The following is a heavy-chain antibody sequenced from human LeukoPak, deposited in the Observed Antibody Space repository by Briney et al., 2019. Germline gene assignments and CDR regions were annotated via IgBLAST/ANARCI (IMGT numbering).Heavy chain of an antibody. V-gene: IGHV3-23*01. CDR1: GFTFSSYA. D-gene: IGHD6-13*01. J-gene: IGHJ4*02. CDR3: AKDMSSSWTFDY. Sequence: GGCLRLSCAGSGFTFSSYAMSWVRQAPGKGLEWVSAISGSGGSTYYADSVKGRFTISRDNSKNTLYLQMNSLRAEDTAVYYCAKDMSSSWTFDYWGQATLVTVSS. CDR2: ISGSGGST.